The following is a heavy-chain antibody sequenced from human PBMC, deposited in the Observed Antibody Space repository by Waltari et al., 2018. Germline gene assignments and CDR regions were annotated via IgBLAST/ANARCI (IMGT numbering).Heavy chain of an antibody. CDR1: GFTVSSFA. J-gene: IGHJ4*02. CDR3: AKDFPETY. D-gene: IGHD3-16*01. Sequence: EVQLLESGGGLIQPGGSLRLSCAVSGFTVSSFAMSWVRQAPGKGLEWVSAIYTGDGTYYADSVKGRFTISRDNSKNMLFLQMSSLRPEDTATYYCAKDFPETYWGQGTLVTVSS. CDR2: IYTGDGT. V-gene: IGHV3-23*03.